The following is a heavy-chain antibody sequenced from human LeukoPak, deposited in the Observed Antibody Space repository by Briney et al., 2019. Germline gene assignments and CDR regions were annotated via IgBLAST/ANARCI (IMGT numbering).Heavy chain of an antibody. J-gene: IGHJ4*02. Sequence: SETLSLTCAVYGGSFSGYYWSWIRQPPGKGLEWIGEINHSGSTNYNPSLKSRVTISVDTSKNQFSLKLSSVSAADTAVYYSASSGDIVVVPAAIELGYWGQGTLVTVSS. CDR3: ASSGDIVVVPAAIELGY. D-gene: IGHD2-2*02. CDR2: INHSGST. V-gene: IGHV4-34*01. CDR1: GGSFSGYY.